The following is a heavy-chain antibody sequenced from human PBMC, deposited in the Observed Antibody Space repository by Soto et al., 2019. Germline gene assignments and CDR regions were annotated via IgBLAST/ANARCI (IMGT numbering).Heavy chain of an antibody. Sequence: PGGSLRLSCEASGFIFSAYWMSWVRQAPGKGLEWVSAISGSGSETYYVDSVKGRFTISRDNSKNTLYLQMNSLRAEDTAVYYCAKEGPEKHRYFDYWGQGTLVTVSS. CDR1: GFIFSAYW. CDR2: ISGSGSET. J-gene: IGHJ4*02. V-gene: IGHV3-23*01. CDR3: AKEGPEKHRYFDY.